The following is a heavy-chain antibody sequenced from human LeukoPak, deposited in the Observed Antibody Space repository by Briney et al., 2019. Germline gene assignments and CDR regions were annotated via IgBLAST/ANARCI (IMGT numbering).Heavy chain of an antibody. Sequence: ASVKVSCKVSGYTLTELSMHWVRQAPGKGLEWMRGFDPEDGETIYAQKFQGRVTMTEDTSTDTAYMELSSLRSEDTAVYYCATTAIWFGVTSRFDPWGQGTLVTVSS. CDR3: ATTAIWFGVTSRFDP. CDR2: FDPEDGET. V-gene: IGHV1-24*01. CDR1: GYTLTELS. D-gene: IGHD3-10*01. J-gene: IGHJ5*02.